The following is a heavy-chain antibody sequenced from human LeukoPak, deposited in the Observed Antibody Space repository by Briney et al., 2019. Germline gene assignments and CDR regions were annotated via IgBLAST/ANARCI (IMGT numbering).Heavy chain of an antibody. J-gene: IGHJ4*02. Sequence: GGSLRLSCAASGFTFSTYGMSWVRQAPGKGLEWVSGISGSGDSTSYADSVKGRFTISRDNSRNTLYLQMNTLRAEDTAVYFCAKSPVSSCRGSFCYPFDYWGQGNLVTVSS. D-gene: IGHD2-15*01. V-gene: IGHV3-23*01. CDR3: AKSPVSSCRGSFCYPFDY. CDR1: GFTFSTYG. CDR2: ISGSGDST.